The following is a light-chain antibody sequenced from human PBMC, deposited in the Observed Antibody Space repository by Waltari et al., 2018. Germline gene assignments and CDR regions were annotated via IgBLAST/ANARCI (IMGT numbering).Light chain of an antibody. CDR2: EVI. CDR1: RSDVRSYNL. V-gene: IGLV2-23*02. Sequence: QSALTQPASVSGSPGQSITISCTGTRSDVRSYNLVSWYQQYPGKVPKLMIYEVIKRPSGVSNRFSGSKSGNTASLTISGLQAEDEADYYCCSYAGRSIWVFGGGTKVTVL. J-gene: IGLJ3*02. CDR3: CSYAGRSIWV.